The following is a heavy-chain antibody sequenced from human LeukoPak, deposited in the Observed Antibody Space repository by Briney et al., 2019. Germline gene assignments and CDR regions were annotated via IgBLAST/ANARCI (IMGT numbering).Heavy chain of an antibody. V-gene: IGHV3-23*01. J-gene: IGHJ4*02. CDR2: TSDRGDXT. CDR3: AKKAQYNGNYPLDY. CDR1: GFTFTSYS. Sequence: GGSLRLSCAASGFTFTSYSMSWVRQAPGKGLXXXXXTSDRGDXTXXXDSXXXXFTISRDNSKNTLYLQMNSLRAEDTALYFCAKKAQYNGNYPLDYWGQGTLVTVSS. D-gene: IGHD1-26*01.